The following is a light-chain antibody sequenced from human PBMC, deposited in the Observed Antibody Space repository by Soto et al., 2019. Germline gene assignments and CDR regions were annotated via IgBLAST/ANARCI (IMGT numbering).Light chain of an antibody. J-gene: IGKJ1*01. CDR2: EAS. V-gene: IGKV1-5*03. CDR1: QNISRW. CDR3: QQYNVYSWT. Sequence: DIQMTQSPSTLSSSVGDRVTVTCRASQNISRWLAWYQQKPGKAPKLLIYEASSLEKGVPARFGGSGSGTEFTLTISSLQPDDFATYYCQQYNVYSWTFGQGTKVDI.